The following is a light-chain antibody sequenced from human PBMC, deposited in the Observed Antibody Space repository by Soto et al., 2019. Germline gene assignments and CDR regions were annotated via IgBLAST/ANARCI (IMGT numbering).Light chain of an antibody. V-gene: IGLV1-47*01. CDR3: AAWDDSLRNYV. CDR2: RDN. J-gene: IGLJ1*01. CDR1: SSNIGRNY. Sequence: QSVLTQPPSASGTPGQRVTISCSGSSSNIGRNYVYWYQQLPGTAPKLLIYRDNQRPSGVPDRFSGSKPGTSASLAISGLRSEDEADYYCAAWDDSLRNYVFVTGTKVTVL.